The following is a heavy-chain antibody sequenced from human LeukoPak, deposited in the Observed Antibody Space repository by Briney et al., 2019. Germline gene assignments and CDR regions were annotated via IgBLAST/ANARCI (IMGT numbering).Heavy chain of an antibody. Sequence: SGGSLRLSCAASGFTFRNYSMHWVRQAPGKGLEWVAVISYDGSNKYYGDSVKGRFTVSRDNSKNTLYLQMNSLRAEDTAVYYCAGGSTSGAFDIWGQGTLVTVSS. CDR3: AGGSTSGAFDI. CDR2: ISYDGSNK. D-gene: IGHD2-2*01. J-gene: IGHJ3*02. V-gene: IGHV3-33*01. CDR1: GFTFRNYS.